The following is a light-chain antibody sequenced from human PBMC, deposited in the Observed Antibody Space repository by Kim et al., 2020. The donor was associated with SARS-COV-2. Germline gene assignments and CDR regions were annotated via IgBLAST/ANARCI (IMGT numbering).Light chain of an antibody. V-gene: IGLV1-47*01. Sequence: QSVLTQPPSASGAPGQTVSISCSGSTSNIGSNYVYWYKQVAGTAPKLLIYRNNQRPSGVPDRLSGSKSGTAASLAISGLRTDDEADYYCAAWDDSLGGLVVFGGGTKLTVL. J-gene: IGLJ2*01. CDR3: AAWDDSLGGLVV. CDR2: RNN. CDR1: TSNIGSNY.